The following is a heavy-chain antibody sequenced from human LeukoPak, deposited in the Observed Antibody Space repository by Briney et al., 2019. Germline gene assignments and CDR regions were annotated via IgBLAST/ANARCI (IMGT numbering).Heavy chain of an antibody. J-gene: IGHJ4*02. Sequence: PGGSLRLSCAASGFTFSIYWMTWVRQAPGKGLEWVANIKPDGSWKSYVDSVKGRFIISRDNAKKSLYMEMNSLRAEDTAVYYCAKVTGRNSTGFDYWGQGTLVTVSS. V-gene: IGHV3-7*05. CDR1: GFTFSIYW. D-gene: IGHD2/OR15-2a*01. CDR3: AKVTGRNSTGFDY. CDR2: IKPDGSWK.